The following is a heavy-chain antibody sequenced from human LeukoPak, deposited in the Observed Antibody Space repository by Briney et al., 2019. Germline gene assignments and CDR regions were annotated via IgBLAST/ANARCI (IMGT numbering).Heavy chain of an antibody. J-gene: IGHJ4*02. CDR1: GGSFSGYY. D-gene: IGHD3-22*01. CDR3: ASLTYYYDSSGYHYLNYFDY. V-gene: IGHV4-34*01. CDR2: INHSGST. Sequence: PSETLSLTCAVYGGSFSGYYWSWIRQPPGKGLEWIGEINHSGSTNYNPSLKSRVTISVDTSKNQFSLKLSSLTAADTAVYYCASLTYYYDSSGYHYLNYFDYWGQGTLVTVSS.